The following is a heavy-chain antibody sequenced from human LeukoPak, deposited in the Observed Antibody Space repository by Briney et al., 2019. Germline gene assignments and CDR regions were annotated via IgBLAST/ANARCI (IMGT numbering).Heavy chain of an antibody. CDR2: IYYSGST. CDR1: GGSISSYY. Sequence: PSETLSLACTVSGGSISSYYWSWIRQPPGKGLEWIGYIYYSGSTNYNPSLKSRVTISVDTSKNQFSLKLSSVTAADTAVYYCARRSGYDSLDYWGQGTLVTVSS. CDR3: ARRSGYDSLDY. J-gene: IGHJ4*02. D-gene: IGHD5-12*01. V-gene: IGHV4-59*01.